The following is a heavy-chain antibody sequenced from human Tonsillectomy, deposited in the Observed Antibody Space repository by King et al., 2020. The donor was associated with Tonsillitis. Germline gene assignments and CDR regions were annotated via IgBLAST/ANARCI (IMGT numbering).Heavy chain of an antibody. CDR2: ISIRSNYI. Sequence: EVQLVEPGGGLVQPGGSLRLSCAASGFTFSSYSMNWVRQAPGKGLEWVSSISIRSNYIYYAESVKGRFTISRDNAKNSLYLQMNSLRGDDTAIYYCARCESGNYHFDYWGQGALVTVSS. V-gene: IGHV3-21*01. CDR3: ARCESGNYHFDY. D-gene: IGHD1-26*01. CDR1: GFTFSSYS. J-gene: IGHJ4*02.